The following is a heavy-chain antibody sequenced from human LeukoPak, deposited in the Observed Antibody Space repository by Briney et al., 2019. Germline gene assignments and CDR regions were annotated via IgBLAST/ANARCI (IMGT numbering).Heavy chain of an antibody. CDR2: IYSGCST. Sequence: GGSLRLSCAASGFTVSSNYMSWVRQAPGRGLEWVSVIYSGCSTYYADSVKGRFTISRDNSKKTLFLQMNSLGAEDTAVYYCARGGPHGPGSYLWGEETLVSVS. J-gene: IGHJ4*02. D-gene: IGHD3-10*01. CDR1: GFTVSSNY. CDR3: ARGGPHGPGSYL. V-gene: IGHV3-66*01.